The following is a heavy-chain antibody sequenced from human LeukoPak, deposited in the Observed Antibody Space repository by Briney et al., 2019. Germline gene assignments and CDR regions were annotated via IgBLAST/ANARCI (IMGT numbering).Heavy chain of an antibody. D-gene: IGHD5-18*01. CDR1: GLTFSDYY. V-gene: IGHV3-11*03. CDR2: ISSSSSYT. Sequence: GGSLRLSCAASGLTFSDYYMSWIRQAPGKGLEWVSYISSSSSYTNYADSVKGRFTISRDNAKNSLYLQMNSLRAEDTAVYYCARTRGYGYGYVYWGQGALVTVSS. CDR3: ARTRGYGYGYVY. J-gene: IGHJ4*02.